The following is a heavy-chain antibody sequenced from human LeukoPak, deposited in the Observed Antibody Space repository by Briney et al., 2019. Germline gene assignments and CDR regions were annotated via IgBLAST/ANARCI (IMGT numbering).Heavy chain of an antibody. CDR3: VGSGSYHYFDY. Sequence: GESLRLSCAASGFTFSYYWMHWVRQAPGKGLEWVAVISFDGSSKYYADSVKGRFTISRDDSKNTLYLQMNSLRAEDRAVYYCVGSGSYHYFDYWGQGSLVTVSS. D-gene: IGHD3-10*01. CDR1: GFTFSYYW. V-gene: IGHV3-30-3*01. J-gene: IGHJ4*02. CDR2: ISFDGSSK.